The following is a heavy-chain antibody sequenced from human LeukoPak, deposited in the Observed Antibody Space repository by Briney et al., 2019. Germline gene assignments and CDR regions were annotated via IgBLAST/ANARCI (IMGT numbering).Heavy chain of an antibody. D-gene: IGHD1-26*01. CDR3: ARDEWELDDY. CDR2: ISYDGSNK. CDR1: GFTFSSYT. V-gene: IGHV3-30-3*01. Sequence: GGSLRLSCAASGFTFSSYTMHWVRQAPGKGLEWVAVISYDGSNKYYADSVKGRFTISRDNSKNTLFLQMNSLRAEDTAVYYCARDEWELDDYWGQGTLVTVSS. J-gene: IGHJ4*02.